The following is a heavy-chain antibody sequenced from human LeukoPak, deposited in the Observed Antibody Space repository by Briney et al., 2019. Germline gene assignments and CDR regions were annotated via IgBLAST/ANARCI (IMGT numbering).Heavy chain of an antibody. CDR2: ISFDGSNK. D-gene: IGHD5-12*01. Sequence: PGGSLRLSCAASGFTFSSHAMHWVRQAPGKGLEWVAVISFDGSNKYYADSVKGRFTISRDNSKNTLYLQMNSLRTEDTAVYYCASVGGYDPLFDYWGRGTLVTVSS. V-gene: IGHV3-30-3*01. J-gene: IGHJ4*02. CDR1: GFTFSSHA. CDR3: ASVGGYDPLFDY.